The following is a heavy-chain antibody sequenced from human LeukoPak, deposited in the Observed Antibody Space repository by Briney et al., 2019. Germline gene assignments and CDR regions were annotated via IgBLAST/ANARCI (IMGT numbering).Heavy chain of an antibody. Sequence: GGSLRLSCAASGFTFSSYEMNWVRQAPGKGLEWVSFISSSGSTVNYVDSVKGRFTISRDNAKNSLYLQMDSLRAEDTAVYYCARWYCDSTSGHSYFYGMDVWGQGTTVTVSS. V-gene: IGHV3-48*03. D-gene: IGHD2-2*01. CDR3: ARWYCDSTSGHSYFYGMDV. CDR2: ISSSGSTV. J-gene: IGHJ6*02. CDR1: GFTFSSYE.